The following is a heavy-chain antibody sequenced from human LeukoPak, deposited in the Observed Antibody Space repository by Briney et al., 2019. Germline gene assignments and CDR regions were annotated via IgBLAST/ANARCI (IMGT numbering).Heavy chain of an antibody. CDR1: GGSISSYY. D-gene: IGHD3-16*01. CDR3: VRDHVSPGLSNWFDP. Sequence: PSETLSLTCTVSGGSISSYYWSWIRQPPGKGLEWIGYIYYSGSTNYNPSLKSRVTISVDTSKNQISLKLSSVTAADTAMYYCVRDHVSPGLSNWFDPWGQGTLVTVSS. J-gene: IGHJ5*02. V-gene: IGHV4-59*01. CDR2: IYYSGST.